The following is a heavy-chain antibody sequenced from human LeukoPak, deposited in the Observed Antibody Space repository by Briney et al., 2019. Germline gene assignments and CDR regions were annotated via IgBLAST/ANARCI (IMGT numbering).Heavy chain of an antibody. J-gene: IGHJ5*02. CDR1: GGSFSGYY. D-gene: IGHD2-2*01. CDR3: AREDGSYCSSTSCLNWFDP. V-gene: IGHV4-34*01. Sequence: PSETLSLTCAVYGGSFSGYYWSWIRQPPGKGLEWIGEINHSGSTNYNPSLKSRVTISVDTSKNQFSLKLSSVTAADTAVYYCAREDGSYCSSTSCLNWFDPWGQGTLVTVSS. CDR2: INHSGST.